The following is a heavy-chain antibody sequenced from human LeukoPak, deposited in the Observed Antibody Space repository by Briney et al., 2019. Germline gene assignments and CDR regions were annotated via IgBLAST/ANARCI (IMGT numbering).Heavy chain of an antibody. J-gene: IGHJ5*02. V-gene: IGHV1-8*01. CDR1: GYTFTSYD. D-gene: IGHD2-2*01. Sequence: EASVKVSCKASGYTFTSYDINWVRQATGQGLEWMGWMNPNSGNTGYAQKFQGRVTMTRDTSISTAYMELSRLRSDDTAVYYCARYWTPGRYQPPWFDPWGQGTLVTVSS. CDR3: ARYWTPGRYQPPWFDP. CDR2: MNPNSGNT.